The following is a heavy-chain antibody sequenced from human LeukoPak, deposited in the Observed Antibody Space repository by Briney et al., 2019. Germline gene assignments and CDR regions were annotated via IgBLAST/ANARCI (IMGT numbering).Heavy chain of an antibody. Sequence: PSETLSLTCTVSGGSISSYYWSWIRQPPGKGLEWIGYTYYSGSTNYNPSLKSRVTISVDTFKNQFSLKLSSVTAADTAVYYCARTVDNFWSGYEYYYYMDVWGKGTTVTVSS. V-gene: IGHV4-59*01. D-gene: IGHD3-3*01. CDR3: ARTVDNFWSGYEYYYYMDV. CDR2: TYYSGST. J-gene: IGHJ6*03. CDR1: GGSISSYY.